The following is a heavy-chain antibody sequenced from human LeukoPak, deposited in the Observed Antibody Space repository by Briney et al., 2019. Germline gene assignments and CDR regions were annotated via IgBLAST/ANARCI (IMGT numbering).Heavy chain of an antibody. D-gene: IGHD6-13*01. J-gene: IGHJ4*02. Sequence: GGSLRLSCVVSGIPFSDYYMNWIRQAPGKGLEWISYISSSSSYTDYADSVKSRFTISRDNAQNALFLQMNSLRVEDTAVYYCAAGTAADYWGLGTLVTVSS. CDR2: ISSSSSYT. CDR1: GIPFSDYY. CDR3: AAGTAADY. V-gene: IGHV3-11*03.